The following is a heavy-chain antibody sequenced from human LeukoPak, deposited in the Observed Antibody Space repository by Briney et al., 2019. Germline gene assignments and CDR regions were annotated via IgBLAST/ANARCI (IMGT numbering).Heavy chain of an antibody. Sequence: PSETLSLTCSVSGGSISGYYWSWSRQPAGKGLKWIGRIYSSGYTEYSPSLKSRVSMSVDTSKNQFSLKLTSVTAADTAVYYCARDDYFGDLDAFDIWGQGTRVSVSS. CDR3: ARDDYFGDLDAFDI. V-gene: IGHV4-4*07. D-gene: IGHD3-10*01. CDR1: GGSISGYY. J-gene: IGHJ3*02. CDR2: IYSSGYT.